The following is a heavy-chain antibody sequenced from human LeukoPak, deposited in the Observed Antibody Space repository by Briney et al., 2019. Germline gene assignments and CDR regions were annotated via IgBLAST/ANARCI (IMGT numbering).Heavy chain of an antibody. V-gene: IGHV1-2*02. CDR2: INPNSGGT. J-gene: IGHJ6*02. CDR3: ARDPVNGYCSSTSCYYYYGMDV. Sequence: ASVRVSCKASGYTFTGYYMHWVRQAPGQGLEWMGWINPNSGGTNYAQKFQGRVTMTRDTSISTAYMELSRLRSDDTAVYYCARDPVNGYCSSTSCYYYYGMDVWGQGTTVTVSS. CDR1: GYTFTGYY. D-gene: IGHD2-2*03.